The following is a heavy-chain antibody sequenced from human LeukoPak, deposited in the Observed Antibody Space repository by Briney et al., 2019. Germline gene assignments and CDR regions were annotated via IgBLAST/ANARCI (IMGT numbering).Heavy chain of an antibody. CDR2: IKSKTDGGTT. Sequence: GGSLRLSCAASGFTFSNAWMSWVRQAPGKGQEWVGRIKSKTDGGTTDYAAPVKGRFTISRDDSKNTLYLQMNSLKTEDTAVYYCTTQSSVIAAAGTDAFDIWGQGTMVTVSS. D-gene: IGHD6-13*01. J-gene: IGHJ3*02. CDR1: GFTFSNAW. V-gene: IGHV3-15*01. CDR3: TTQSSVIAAAGTDAFDI.